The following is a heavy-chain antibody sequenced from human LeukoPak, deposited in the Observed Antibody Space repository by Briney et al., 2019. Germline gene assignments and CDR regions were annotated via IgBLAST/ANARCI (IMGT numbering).Heavy chain of an antibody. V-gene: IGHV3-53*01. CDR2: IYSGGST. J-gene: IGHJ3*01. CDR1: GFTVSSNY. D-gene: IGHD3-22*01. CDR3: AKRPRDSSGYYLGAFDG. Sequence: GGSLRLSCAASGFTVSSNYMSWVRQAPGKGLEWVSVIYSGGSTYYADSVKGRFTISRDNSNNTLYLQMSSLRADDTAVYFCAKRPRDSSGYYLGAFDGWGQGTTVTVSS.